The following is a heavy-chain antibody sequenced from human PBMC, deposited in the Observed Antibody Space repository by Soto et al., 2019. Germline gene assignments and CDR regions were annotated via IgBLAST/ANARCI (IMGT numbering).Heavy chain of an antibody. D-gene: IGHD5-18*01. CDR2: INAGNGNT. CDR3: ARDQAMAQFDY. V-gene: IGHV1-3*01. Sequence: ASVKVSCKASGYSFTSYARHWVRQAPGQRLEWMGWINAGNGNTKYSQKFQDRVTMTTDTSTTTAYMELRSLRSDDTAVYYCARDQAMAQFDYWGQGTLVTVSS. CDR1: GYSFTSYA. J-gene: IGHJ4*02.